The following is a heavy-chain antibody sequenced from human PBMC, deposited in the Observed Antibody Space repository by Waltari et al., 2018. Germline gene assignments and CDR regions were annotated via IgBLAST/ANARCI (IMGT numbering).Heavy chain of an antibody. Sequence: QVLLVQSGAELKTPGASVKVSCKASGYTFPNYDLNWLRPATGQGLEWVGWMNPKNGNTLYAQKFQGRVTLTRDNSINTAYMELTSLTSDDTGVYYCARGLDSNSWYGAHFWGQGTLVTVAS. CDR2: MNPKNGNT. V-gene: IGHV1-8*01. CDR1: GYTFPNYD. D-gene: IGHD6-13*01. CDR3: ARGLDSNSWYGAHF. J-gene: IGHJ4*02.